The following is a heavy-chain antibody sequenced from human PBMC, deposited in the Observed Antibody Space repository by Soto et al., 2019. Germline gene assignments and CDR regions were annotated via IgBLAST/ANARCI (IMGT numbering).Heavy chain of an antibody. D-gene: IGHD3-10*01. V-gene: IGHV3-23*01. CDR2: ISGSGGST. CDR1: GFTFSSYA. Sequence: GGSLRLSCAASGFTFSSYAMSWVRQAPGKGLEWVSAISGSGGSTYYADSVKGRFTISRDNSKNTLYLQMNSLRAEDTAVYYCAKDPLHYYGSGSYIYYWGQGTLVTVSS. J-gene: IGHJ4*02. CDR3: AKDPLHYYGSGSYIYY.